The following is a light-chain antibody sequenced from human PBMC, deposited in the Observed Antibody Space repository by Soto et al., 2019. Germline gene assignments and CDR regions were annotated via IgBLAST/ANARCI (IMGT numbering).Light chain of an antibody. J-gene: IGLJ1*01. CDR2: EGS. CDR1: SRDVGSYNL. CDR3: SSYAGSSNV. Sequence: QSALTQPASVSGSPGQSITIPCTGTSRDVGSYNLVSWYQHHPGKAPKLMIYEGSERPSGVSDRFSGSKSGNTASLTVSGLQAEDEADYYCSSYAGSSNVFGTGTKLTVL. V-gene: IGLV2-14*02.